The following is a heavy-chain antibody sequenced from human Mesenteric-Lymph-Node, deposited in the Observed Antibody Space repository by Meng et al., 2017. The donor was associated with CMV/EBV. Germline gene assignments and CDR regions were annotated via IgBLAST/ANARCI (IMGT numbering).Heavy chain of an antibody. D-gene: IGHD2-8*02. CDR2: IGGAGGST. J-gene: IGHJ4*02. CDR1: GLTFDSYE. V-gene: IGHV3-23*01. CDR3: ANLLGRRGSVDS. Sequence: GGSLRLSCAVSGLTFDSYEFSWVRQAPGAGLEWVSSIGGAGGSTYYADSVKGRFTISRDNSKNTLYLQMTSLRTEDTAVYYCANLLGRRGSVDSWGQGTLVTFSS.